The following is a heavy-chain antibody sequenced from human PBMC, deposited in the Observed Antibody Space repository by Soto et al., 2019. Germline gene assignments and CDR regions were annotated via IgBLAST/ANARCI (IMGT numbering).Heavy chain of an antibody. Sequence: PGGSLRLSCAASGFTFSSYWMHWVRQAPGKGLVWVSRINSDGSSTSHADSVKGRFTISRDNAKNTLYLQMNSLRAEDTAVYYCARGGRSSTSGPGGYYYMDVWGKGTTVTVSS. D-gene: IGHD2-2*01. V-gene: IGHV3-74*01. CDR1: GFTFSSYW. CDR2: INSDGSST. J-gene: IGHJ6*03. CDR3: ARGGRSSTSGPGGYYYMDV.